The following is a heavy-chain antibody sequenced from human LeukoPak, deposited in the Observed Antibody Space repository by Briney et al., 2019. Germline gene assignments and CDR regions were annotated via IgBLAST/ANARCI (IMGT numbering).Heavy chain of an antibody. CDR1: GFTISSYG. D-gene: IGHD3/OR15-3a*01. V-gene: IGHV3-23*01. CDR2: ISGSGGST. Sequence: GGSLRLSCAASGFTISSYGMSWVRQAPGKGLEWVSVISGSGGSTDYADSVKGRFTISRDNSKNTLYLEMNSLRVEDTAVYYCAKGLGLADYYFGVDVWGKGTTVTVSS. CDR3: AKGLGLADYYFGVDV. J-gene: IGHJ6*04.